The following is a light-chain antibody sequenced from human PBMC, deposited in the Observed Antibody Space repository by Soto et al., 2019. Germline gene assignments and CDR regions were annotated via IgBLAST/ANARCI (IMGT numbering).Light chain of an antibody. CDR3: LQTDRFPLT. Sequence: DIQMTQSPSSVSASVGDRVTITCRASQNIIRWLAWYQQRPGKAPKLLIYSASSLQGGVPSRFSRSASGTNLAITLSSLQPEDFATYYCLQTDRFPLTFGGGTNVEIK. V-gene: IGKV1-12*01. CDR2: SAS. CDR1: QNIIRW. J-gene: IGKJ4*01.